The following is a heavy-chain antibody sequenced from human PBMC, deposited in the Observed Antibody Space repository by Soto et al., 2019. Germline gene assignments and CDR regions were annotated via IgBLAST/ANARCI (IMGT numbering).Heavy chain of an antibody. CDR1: GGSVSSDAYY. J-gene: IGHJ4*02. CDR2: ILSGGGT. CDR3: AKGFSSGWYVDS. V-gene: IGHV4-61*08. Sequence: QVQLQESGPGLVKPSGTLSLTCSVSGGSVSSDAYYWSWIRQPPGKTLEWIGFILSGGGTSTNPSLRSPLSKSVDTSRNQFSLGLVYVTDSDKGVYFCAKGFSSGWYVDSWGRGTLVTVSS. D-gene: IGHD6-19*01.